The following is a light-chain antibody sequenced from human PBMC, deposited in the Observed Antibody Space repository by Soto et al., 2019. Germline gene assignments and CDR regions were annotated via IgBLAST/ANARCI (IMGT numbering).Light chain of an antibody. CDR3: SSYTSSSTLVV. CDR2: EVK. V-gene: IGLV2-14*01. Sequence: QSVLTQPASVSGSPGQSITISCTGTSSYLSDYNYVSWYQQHPGKAPKLIISEVKNRPSGVSNRFSGSKSGNTASLTISGLQAEDEADYYCSSYTSSSTLVVFGGGTKLTVL. J-gene: IGLJ2*01. CDR1: SSYLSDYNY.